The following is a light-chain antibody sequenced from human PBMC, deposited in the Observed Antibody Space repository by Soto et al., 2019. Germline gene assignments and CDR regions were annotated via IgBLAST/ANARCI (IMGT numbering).Light chain of an antibody. J-gene: IGKJ1*01. Sequence: DIPMTQSPSTLSASVGDRVILTCRASQSVDSWLAWYQQKPGKAPKLLVYHSSTLESGVPSRFSGSGFRTEFTFTISGLEPDDFATYYCHQYSDYPWTFGQGTKVDIK. CDR2: HSS. V-gene: IGKV1-5*03. CDR3: HQYSDYPWT. CDR1: QSVDSW.